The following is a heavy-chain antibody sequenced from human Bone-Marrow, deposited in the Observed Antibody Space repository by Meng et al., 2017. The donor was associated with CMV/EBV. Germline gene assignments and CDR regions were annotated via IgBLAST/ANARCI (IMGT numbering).Heavy chain of an antibody. CDR1: GFTFSSYW. D-gene: IGHD2-15*01. CDR2: IKQDGSEK. V-gene: IGHV3-7*03. J-gene: IGHJ6*02. CDR3: ARDGGGASTSTRYGMDV. Sequence: GESLKISCAASGFTFSSYWMSWVRQAPGKGLEWVANIKQDGSEKNYVDSVKGRFTISRDNAKNSLYLQMNSLRAEDTAVYYCARDGGGASTSTRYGMDVWGQGTTVTSP.